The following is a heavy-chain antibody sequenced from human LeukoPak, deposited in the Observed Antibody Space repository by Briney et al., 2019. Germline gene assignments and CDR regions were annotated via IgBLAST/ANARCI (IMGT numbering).Heavy chain of an antibody. Sequence: GGSLRLSCAPSGFTFSTYAMSWVRQAPRKGLEWVTAIISCGGSTYYAASVKGRVTISRDNSKNTLYLKMNSLRAEDAAVYYCERRDWDVPIPLTWGQGTLVTVSS. CDR3: ERRDWDVPIPLT. J-gene: IGHJ5*02. CDR1: GFTFSTYA. V-gene: IGHV3-23*01. D-gene: IGHD5-24*01. CDR2: IISCGGST.